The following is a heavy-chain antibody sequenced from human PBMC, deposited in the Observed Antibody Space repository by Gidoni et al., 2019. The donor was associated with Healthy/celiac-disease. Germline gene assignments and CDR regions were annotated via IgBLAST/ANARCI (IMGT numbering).Heavy chain of an antibody. D-gene: IGHD6-19*01. Sequence: EVQLLESGGGLVQPGGSLRLSCSASGFTFSSYAMSWVRQAPGKGLEWVSAISGSGGSTYYADSVKGRFTISRDNSKNTLYLQMNSLRAEDTAVYYCAKDLYVRGSGCPDYWGQGPLVTVSS. CDR2: ISGSGGST. J-gene: IGHJ4*02. V-gene: IGHV3-23*01. CDR1: GFTFSSYA. CDR3: AKDLYVRGSGCPDY.